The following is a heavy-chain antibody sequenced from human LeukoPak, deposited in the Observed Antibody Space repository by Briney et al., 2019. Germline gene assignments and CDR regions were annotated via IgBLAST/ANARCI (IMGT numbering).Heavy chain of an antibody. Sequence: GASVKVSCKASGYTFTGYYMHWVRQAPGQGLEWMGWINPNSGGTNYAQKFQGRVTMTRDTSFSTAYMELSRLRSDDTAVYYCARGGCGGDCYSYYYYYGMDVWGQGTTVTVSS. CDR1: GYTFTGYY. J-gene: IGHJ6*02. CDR2: INPNSGGT. D-gene: IGHD2-21*02. CDR3: ARGGCGGDCYSYYYYYGMDV. V-gene: IGHV1-2*02.